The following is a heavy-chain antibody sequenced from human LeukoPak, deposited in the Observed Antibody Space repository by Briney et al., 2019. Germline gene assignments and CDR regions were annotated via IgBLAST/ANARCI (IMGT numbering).Heavy chain of an antibody. V-gene: IGHV4-61*02. J-gene: IGHJ4*02. CDR1: RCSISSGSYY. Sequence: KSSETLSLTCTVSRCSISSGSYYSGWIRQPAGKGLGWIGRIYTSGSTNYNPSLKSRVTISVDTSKNQFSLKLSSVTAADTAVYYCAIVVVTAIQYFDYWGQGTLVTVSS. D-gene: IGHD2-21*02. CDR3: AIVVVTAIQYFDY. CDR2: IYTSGST.